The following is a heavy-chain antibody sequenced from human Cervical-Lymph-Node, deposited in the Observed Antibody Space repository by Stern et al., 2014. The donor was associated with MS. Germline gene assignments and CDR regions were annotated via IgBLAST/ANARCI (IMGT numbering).Heavy chain of an antibody. CDR1: GFTFSSYW. D-gene: IGHD6-13*01. J-gene: IGHJ6*02. CDR2: INSDGSST. Sequence: EVQLVESGGGLVQPGGSLRLPCAASGFTFSSYWMHWVRQAPGKGLVWVSRINSDGSSTTYADSVKGRFTISRDSAKNTLYLQMNSLRAEDAAVYYCARGRGIAASYAMDVWGQGTTVTVSS. V-gene: IGHV3-74*01. CDR3: ARGRGIAASYAMDV.